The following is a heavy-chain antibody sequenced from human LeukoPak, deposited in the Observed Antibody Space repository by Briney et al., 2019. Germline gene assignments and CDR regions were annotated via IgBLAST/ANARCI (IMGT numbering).Heavy chain of an antibody. Sequence: GASVKVSCKASGYTFTSYGISWVRQAPGQGLEWMGWISAYNGNTNYAQKLQGRVTMTTDTSTSTAYMELRSLRSDDTAVCYCARDPRYFDWLLIGGWFDPWGQGTLVTVSS. CDR2: ISAYNGNT. CDR3: ARDPRYFDWLLIGGWFDP. CDR1: GYTFTSYG. D-gene: IGHD3-9*01. V-gene: IGHV1-18*01. J-gene: IGHJ5*02.